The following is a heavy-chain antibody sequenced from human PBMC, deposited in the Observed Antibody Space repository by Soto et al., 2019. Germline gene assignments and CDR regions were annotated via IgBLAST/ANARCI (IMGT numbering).Heavy chain of an antibody. CDR3: AKEIGDSKVYPLDY. CDR2: ISNDGTGK. D-gene: IGHD4-17*01. J-gene: IGHJ4*02. CDR1: GFTFSSLG. V-gene: IGHV3-30*18. Sequence: QVQLVESGGGVVQPGRSLRLSCAASGFTFSSLGMHWVRQAPGKGLEWVAIISNDGTGKYYADSVKGRFTISRYNSRNTLDPKLNSLRIEDTVVYYCAKEIGDSKVYPLDYWGQGTLVTVSS.